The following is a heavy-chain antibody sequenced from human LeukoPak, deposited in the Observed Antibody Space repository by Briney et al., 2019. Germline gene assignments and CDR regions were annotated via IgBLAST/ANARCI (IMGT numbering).Heavy chain of an antibody. Sequence: PSETLSLTCIVSGGSISSYYWSWIREPPGKGLEWIGYIYTSGSTNYNPSLKSRVTISVDTSKNQFSLKLSSVTAADTAVYYCALNTEWLAFFGYWGPGTLVTVSS. D-gene: IGHD6-19*01. CDR2: IYTSGST. CDR1: GGSISSYY. CDR3: ALNTEWLAFFGY. J-gene: IGHJ4*02. V-gene: IGHV4-4*09.